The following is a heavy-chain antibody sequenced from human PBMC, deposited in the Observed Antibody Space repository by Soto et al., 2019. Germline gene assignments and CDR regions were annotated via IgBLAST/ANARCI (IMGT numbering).Heavy chain of an antibody. D-gene: IGHD7-27*01. J-gene: IGHJ4*02. CDR3: ARDARWDPRAGEAQQAGYLDY. CDR2: GDTGTGNT. CDR1: GYTFTNHA. V-gene: IGHV1-3*04. Sequence: ASVKVSCKPSGYTFTNHAIHWVRQAPGQILEWMGWGDTGTGNTRYSEKFQDRVTITRDTFARTAAMELHSLRSEDTAVYYCARDARWDPRAGEAQQAGYLDYWGLG.